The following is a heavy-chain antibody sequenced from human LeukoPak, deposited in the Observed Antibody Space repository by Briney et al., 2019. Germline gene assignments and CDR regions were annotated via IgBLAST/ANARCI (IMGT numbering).Heavy chain of an antibody. J-gene: IGHJ4*02. CDR2: INHSGST. CDR1: GGSFSGYY. D-gene: IGHD3-3*01. CDR3: ARSLFWSGSYFDY. Sequence: SETLSLTCAVYGGSFSGYYWSWIRQPPGKGLEWFGEINHSGSTNYNPSLKSRVTISVDTSKNQFSLRLSTVTAADTAVYYCARSLFWSGSYFDYWGQGTLVTVSS. V-gene: IGHV4-34*01.